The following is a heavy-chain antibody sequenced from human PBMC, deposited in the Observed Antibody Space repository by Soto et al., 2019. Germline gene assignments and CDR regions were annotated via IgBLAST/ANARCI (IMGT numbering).Heavy chain of an antibody. Sequence: GGSLRLSCAASGFTFSNAWMSWVRQAPGKGLEWVGRIKSKTDGGTTDYAAPVKGGFTISRDDSKNTLYLQMNSLKTEDTAVYYCTTDDDFRNWFDPWGQGTLVTVSS. D-gene: IGHD3-3*01. CDR1: GFTFSNAW. J-gene: IGHJ5*02. CDR2: IKSKTDGGTT. V-gene: IGHV3-15*01. CDR3: TTDDDFRNWFDP.